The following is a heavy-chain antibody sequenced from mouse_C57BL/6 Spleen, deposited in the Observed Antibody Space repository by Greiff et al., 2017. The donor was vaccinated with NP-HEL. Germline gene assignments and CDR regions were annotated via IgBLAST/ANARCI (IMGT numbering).Heavy chain of an antibody. J-gene: IGHJ4*01. V-gene: IGHV1-50*01. Sequence: QVQLQQPGAELVKPGASVKLSCKASGYTFTSYWMQWVKQRPGQGLEWIGEIDPSDSYTNYNQKFKGKATLTVDTSSSTAYMQLSSLTSEDSAVYDCASHGSDAMDYWGQGTSVTVSS. D-gene: IGHD1-1*01. CDR1: GYTFTSYW. CDR2: IDPSDSYT. CDR3: ASHGSDAMDY.